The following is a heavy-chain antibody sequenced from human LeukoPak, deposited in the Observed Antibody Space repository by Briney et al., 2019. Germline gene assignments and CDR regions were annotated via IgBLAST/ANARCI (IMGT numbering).Heavy chain of an antibody. V-gene: IGHV3-30-3*01. D-gene: IGHD3-3*01. Sequence: GGSLRLSCAASGFTFSSYAMHWVRQAPGKGLEWVAVISYDGSNKYYADSVKGRFTISRDNSKNTLYLQMNSPRSEDTAVYYCARGFWSGYYTFDYWGQGTLVTVPS. J-gene: IGHJ4*02. CDR2: ISYDGSNK. CDR3: ARGFWSGYYTFDY. CDR1: GFTFSSYA.